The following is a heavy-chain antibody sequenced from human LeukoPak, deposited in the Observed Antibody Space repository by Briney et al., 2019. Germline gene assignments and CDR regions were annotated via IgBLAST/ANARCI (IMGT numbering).Heavy chain of an antibody. CDR1: GFTFSSYS. CDR2: ISSSSSDR. CDR3: ARSMTTVTTFDY. D-gene: IGHD4-17*01. Sequence: GGSLRLSCAASGFTFSSYSTNWVRQAPGKGLEWVSSISSSSSDRYYAGSVKGRFTISRDNAKNSLYLQMNSLIAEDTAVYYCARSMTTVTTFDYWGQGTLVTVSS. J-gene: IGHJ4*02. V-gene: IGHV3-21*01.